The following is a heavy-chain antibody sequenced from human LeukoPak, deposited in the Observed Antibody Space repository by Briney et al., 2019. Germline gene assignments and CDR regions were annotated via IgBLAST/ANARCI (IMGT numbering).Heavy chain of an antibody. CDR1: GFTFSSYG. CDR2: IWYDGSNK. Sequence: GGSLRLSCAASGFTFSSYGMHWVRQAPGKGLEWVAVIWYDGSNKYYADSVKGRFTISRDNSKNTLYLQMNSLRAEDTAVYYCAKVRVDAYVSPNDYWGQGTLVTVSS. J-gene: IGHJ4*02. V-gene: IGHV3-33*06. D-gene: IGHD3-16*01. CDR3: AKVRVDAYVSPNDY.